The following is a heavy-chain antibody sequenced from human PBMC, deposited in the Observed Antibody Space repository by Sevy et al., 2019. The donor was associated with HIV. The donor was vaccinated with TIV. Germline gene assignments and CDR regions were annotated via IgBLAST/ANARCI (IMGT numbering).Heavy chain of an antibody. V-gene: IGHV3-15*01. CDR1: GFTFNNAW. CDR2: IKSKTDGGTT. CDR3: ARGGGNSEWGYYFDY. Sequence: GGSLRLSCAASGFTFNNAWLSWVRQAPGKGLEWVGRIKSKTDGGTTDYAAPVKGKFTISRDVSKNTLYLQMNSLKTEDTAVYYCARGGGNSEWGYYFDYWGQGTLVTVSS. J-gene: IGHJ4*02. D-gene: IGHD2-21*02.